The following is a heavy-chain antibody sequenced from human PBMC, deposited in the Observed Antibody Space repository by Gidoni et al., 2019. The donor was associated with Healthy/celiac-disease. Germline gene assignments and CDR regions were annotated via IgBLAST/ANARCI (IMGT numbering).Heavy chain of an antibody. D-gene: IGHD4-4*01. J-gene: IGHJ6*03. CDR3: AREYSTPPLYYYYYMDV. V-gene: IGHV3-21*01. Sequence: EVQLVESGGGLVKPGGSLRLSCAASGFTFSSYSMNWVRQAPGKGLEWVSSISSSSSYIYYADSVKGRFTISRDNAKNSLYLQMNSLRAEDTAVYYCAREYSTPPLYYYYYMDVWGKGTTVTVSS. CDR2: ISSSSSYI. CDR1: GFTFSSYS.